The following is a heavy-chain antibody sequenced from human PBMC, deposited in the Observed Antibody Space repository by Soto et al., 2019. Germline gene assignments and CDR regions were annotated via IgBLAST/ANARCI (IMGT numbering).Heavy chain of an antibody. CDR1: GITFSNYW. CDR2: MNQDGSEK. Sequence: EVQLVESGGGLVQPGGSLRLSCAVSGITFSNYWMTWVRQAPGKGLEWVANMNQDGSEKYYVDSVKGRFTISRDNAKKSLFLQMNSLRAEDTAVYYCATISGVTGAISFAFDIWGQGTMATVSS. V-gene: IGHV3-7*01. CDR3: ATISGVTGAISFAFDI. D-gene: IGHD1-7*01. J-gene: IGHJ3*02.